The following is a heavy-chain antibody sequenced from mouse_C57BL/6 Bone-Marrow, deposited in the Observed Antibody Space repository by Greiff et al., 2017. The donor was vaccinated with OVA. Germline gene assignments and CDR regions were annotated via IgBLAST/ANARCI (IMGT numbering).Heavy chain of an antibody. CDR1: GFSLTSYG. CDR3: ASPIYYGNYGFAY. D-gene: IGHD2-1*01. Sequence: VKLMESGPGLVQPSQSLSITCTVSGFSLTSYGVHWVRQSPGKGLEWLGVIWSGGSTDYNAAFISRLSISKDNSKSQVFFKMNSLQADDTAIYYCASPIYYGNYGFAYWGQGTLVTVSA. V-gene: IGHV2-2*01. CDR2: IWSGGST. J-gene: IGHJ3*01.